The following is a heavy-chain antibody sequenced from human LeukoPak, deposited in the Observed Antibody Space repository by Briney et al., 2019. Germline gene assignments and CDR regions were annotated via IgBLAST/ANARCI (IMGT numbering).Heavy chain of an antibody. J-gene: IGHJ4*02. Sequence: TLSLTCTVSGGSISSGDYYWSWIRPPPGKGLEWIGYIYYSGSTYYNPSLKSRVTISVDTSKNQLSLKLSSVTAADTAVYYCARATAVDTAMADDYWGQGTLVTVSS. CDR1: GGSISSGDYY. CDR2: IYYSGST. D-gene: IGHD5-18*01. V-gene: IGHV4-30-4*08. CDR3: ARATAVDTAMADDY.